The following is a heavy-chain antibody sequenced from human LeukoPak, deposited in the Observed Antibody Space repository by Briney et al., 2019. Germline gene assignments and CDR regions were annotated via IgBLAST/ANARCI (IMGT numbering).Heavy chain of an antibody. J-gene: IGHJ4*02. Sequence: GASVKVSCKASGYTFTGYYMHWVRQAPGQGLEWMGWINPNSGGTNYAQKFQGWVTMTRDTSISTAYMELSRLRSDDTAVYYCARGVLIRSYDLPALGYWGQGTLVTVSS. CDR1: GYTFTGYY. CDR2: INPNSGGT. D-gene: IGHD3/OR15-3a*01. V-gene: IGHV1-2*04. CDR3: ARGVLIRSYDLPALGY.